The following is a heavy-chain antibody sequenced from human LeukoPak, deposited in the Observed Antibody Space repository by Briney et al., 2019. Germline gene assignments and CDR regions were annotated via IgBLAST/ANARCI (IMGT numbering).Heavy chain of an antibody. V-gene: IGHV1-18*01. CDR1: GGTFSSYT. CDR3: ARVRNWGSYYYYYMDV. D-gene: IGHD7-27*01. CDR2: ISAYNSNT. Sequence: ASVKVSCKASGGTFSSYTISWVRQAPGQGLEWMGWISAYNSNTNYAQKPQGRVTMTTDTSTSTAYMELRSLRSDDTAVYYCARVRNWGSYYYYYMDVWGKGTTVTVSS. J-gene: IGHJ6*03.